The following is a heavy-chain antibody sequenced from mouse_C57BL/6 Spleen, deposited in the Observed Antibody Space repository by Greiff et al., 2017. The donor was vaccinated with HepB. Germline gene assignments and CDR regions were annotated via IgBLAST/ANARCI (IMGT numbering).Heavy chain of an antibody. D-gene: IGHD4-1*01. V-gene: IGHV1-81*01. Sequence: VQLQQSGAELARPGASVKLSCKASGYTFTSYGISWVKQRTGQGLEWIGEIYPRSGNTYYNEKFKGKATLTADKSSSTAYMELRSLTSEDSAVYFCARNWDETDWYFDVWGTGTTVTVSS. J-gene: IGHJ1*03. CDR2: IYPRSGNT. CDR3: ARNWDETDWYFDV. CDR1: GYTFTSYG.